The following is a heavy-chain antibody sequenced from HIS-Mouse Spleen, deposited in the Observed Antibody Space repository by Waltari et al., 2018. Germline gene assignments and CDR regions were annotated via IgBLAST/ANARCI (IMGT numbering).Heavy chain of an antibody. CDR1: GYTFTGYS. Sequence: QVQLVQSGAEVKKPGASVKVSCKASGYTFTGYSMHWVGPSPGQGLEWMGWINPNSGGTNYAQKFQGRVTMTRDTSISTAYMELSRLRSDDTAVYYCARVGYSGSYYYGMDVWGQGTTVTVSS. V-gene: IGHV1-2*02. CDR3: ARVGYSGSYYYGMDV. J-gene: IGHJ6*02. CDR2: INPNSGGT. D-gene: IGHD1-26*01.